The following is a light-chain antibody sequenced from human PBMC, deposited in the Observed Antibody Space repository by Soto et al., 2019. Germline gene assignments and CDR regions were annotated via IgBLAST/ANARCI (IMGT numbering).Light chain of an antibody. V-gene: IGKV3-20*01. Sequence: ILMTQSPATLSVSPGEKATLSCRASQSISSKLAWYQQRPGQAPRLLSYEASNRATGIPARFSGSGSGTDFTLTISRLEPEDFAVYYCQQYGSSPPLSFGGGTKVDIK. CDR1: QSISSK. CDR2: EAS. CDR3: QQYGSSPPLS. J-gene: IGKJ4*01.